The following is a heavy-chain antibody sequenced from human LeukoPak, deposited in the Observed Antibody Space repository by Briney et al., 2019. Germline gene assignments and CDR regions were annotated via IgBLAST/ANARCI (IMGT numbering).Heavy chain of an antibody. J-gene: IGHJ4*02. CDR1: GYSFSTYW. Sequence: KLGESLKISCQGSGYSFSTYWIGWVRQMPGKGLEWMGIIYPGDSDTRYSPSFQGQVTISADKSISTAYLQWCSLKASDTAMYYCARRHSSLPLDYWGQGTLVTVSS. CDR2: IYPGDSDT. CDR3: ARRHSSLPLDY. V-gene: IGHV5-51*01. D-gene: IGHD3-22*01.